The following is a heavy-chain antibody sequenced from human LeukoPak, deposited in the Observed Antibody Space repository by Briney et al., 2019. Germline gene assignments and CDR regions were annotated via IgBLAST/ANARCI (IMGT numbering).Heavy chain of an antibody. V-gene: IGHV4-31*03. J-gene: IGHJ6*02. CDR1: GGSISSGVYC. D-gene: IGHD2-15*01. CDR3: ARDGGGSIHGMDV. CDR2: ICSSGSA. Sequence: SETLSLTCTVSGGSISSGVYCWSWIRQRPGEGLQWIGYICSSGSAYYNASLKSRVSMSTDTSNNQFSLKLNSVTAADTAVYYCARDGGGSIHGMDVWGQGTTVTVSS.